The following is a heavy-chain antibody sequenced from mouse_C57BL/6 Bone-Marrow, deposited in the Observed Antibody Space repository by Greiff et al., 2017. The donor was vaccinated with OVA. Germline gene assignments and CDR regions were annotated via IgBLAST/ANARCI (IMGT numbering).Heavy chain of an antibody. J-gene: IGHJ1*03. CDR2: IDPENGDT. D-gene: IGHD1-1*01. V-gene: IGHV14-4*01. CDR1: GFNIKDDY. Sequence: VQLQQSGAELVRPGASVKLSCTASGFNIKDDYMHWVKQRPEQGLEWIGWIDPENGDTEYASKFQGKATITADTSSNTAYLQLRSLTSEDTAVYYCTNYYGTLRFDVWGTGTTVTVSS. CDR3: TNYYGTLRFDV.